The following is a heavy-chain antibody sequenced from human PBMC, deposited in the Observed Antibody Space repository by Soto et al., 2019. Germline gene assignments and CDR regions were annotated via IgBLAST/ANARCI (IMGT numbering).Heavy chain of an antibody. Sequence: QVQLVQSGAEVKKPGSSVKVSCKASGGTFSSYTISWVRQAPGQGLEWMGRIIPILGIANYAQKFQGRVTITADKSTSTAYMELSSLRSGDTAVYYCARDEQQPVAFDFWGQGTMVTVSS. CDR3: ARDEQQPVAFDF. CDR1: GGTFSSYT. J-gene: IGHJ3*01. CDR2: IIPILGIA. V-gene: IGHV1-69*02. D-gene: IGHD6-13*01.